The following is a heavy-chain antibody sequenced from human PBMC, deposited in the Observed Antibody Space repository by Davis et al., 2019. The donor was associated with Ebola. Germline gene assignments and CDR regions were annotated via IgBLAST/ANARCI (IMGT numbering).Heavy chain of an antibody. Sequence: HTGGSLRLSCTGSGYTISSFWMNWVRQAPGKGLEWVSRINSDGTSSNYTVVVRGRFTVSRDNAKNTLYLQMNSRRAEDKAAYYCAKEWVSAQENCYTIDHWGQGTVVTVST. CDR3: AKEWVSAQENCYTIDH. J-gene: IGHJ4*02. CDR1: GYTISSFW. D-gene: IGHD1-1*01. CDR2: INSDGTSS. V-gene: IGHV3-74*01.